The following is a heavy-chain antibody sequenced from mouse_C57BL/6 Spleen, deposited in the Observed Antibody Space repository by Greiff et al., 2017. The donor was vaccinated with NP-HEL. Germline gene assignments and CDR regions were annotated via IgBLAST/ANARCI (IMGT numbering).Heavy chain of an antibody. CDR2: IYPGDGDT. CDR3: AREVSNYYGSSYWYFDV. V-gene: IGHV1-82*01. Sequence: VQLQESGPELVKPGASVKISCKASGYAFSSSWMNWVKQRPGKGLEWIGRIYPGDGDTNYNGKFKGKATLNADQSYSTAYMQLRSLTSEDSAVYFCAREVSNYYGSSYWYFDVWGTGTTVTVSS. D-gene: IGHD1-1*01. CDR1: GYAFSSSW. J-gene: IGHJ1*03.